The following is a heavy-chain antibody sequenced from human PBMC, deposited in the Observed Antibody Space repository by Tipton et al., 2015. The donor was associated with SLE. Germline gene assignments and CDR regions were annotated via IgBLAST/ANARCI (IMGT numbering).Heavy chain of an antibody. CDR1: GGTFSSYA. J-gene: IGHJ6*03. Sequence: QSGAEVKKPGSSVKVSCKASGGTFSSYAISWVRQAPGQGLEWMGGIIPIFGTANYAQKFQGRVTITTDESTSTAYMELSSLRSEDSAVYYCARALLFGLEESYYYFMDVWDKGTTVTVSS. D-gene: IGHD2-21*02. V-gene: IGHV1-69*05. CDR3: ARALLFGLEESYYYFMDV. CDR2: IIPIFGTA.